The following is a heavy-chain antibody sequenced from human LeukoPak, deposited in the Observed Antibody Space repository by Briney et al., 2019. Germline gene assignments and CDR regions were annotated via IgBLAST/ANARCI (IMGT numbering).Heavy chain of an antibody. J-gene: IGHJ4*02. D-gene: IGHD3-22*01. Sequence: GGSLRLSCAASGFTFSSYAMSWVRQAPGKGLEWVSAISGSGGSTYYADSVKGRFTISRDNSKNTLYLQMNSLRPEDTAVYYCATRVISMIEVSDYWGQGTLVTVSS. CDR3: ATRVISMIEVSDY. V-gene: IGHV3-23*01. CDR1: GFTFSSYA. CDR2: ISGSGGST.